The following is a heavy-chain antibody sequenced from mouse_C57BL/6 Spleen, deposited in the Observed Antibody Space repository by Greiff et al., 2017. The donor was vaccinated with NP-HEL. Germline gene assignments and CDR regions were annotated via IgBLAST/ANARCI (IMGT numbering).Heavy chain of an antibody. CDR2: IYPGDGDT. Sequence: QVQLQQSGPELVKPGASVKISCKASGYAFSSSWMNWVKQRPGKGLEWIGRIYPGDGDTNYNGKFKGKATLTADKSSSTAYMQLSSLTSEDSAVYFCARDYSNSYFDYWGQGTTLTVSS. D-gene: IGHD2-5*01. CDR3: ARDYSNSYFDY. J-gene: IGHJ2*01. V-gene: IGHV1-82*01. CDR1: GYAFSSSW.